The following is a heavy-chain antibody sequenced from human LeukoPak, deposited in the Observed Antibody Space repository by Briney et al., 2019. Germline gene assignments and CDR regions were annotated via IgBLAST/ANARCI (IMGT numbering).Heavy chain of an antibody. CDR3: ARDRIPGIAVASFDY. CDR1: GFTFSIYW. Sequence: PGGSLRLSCAASGFTFSIYWMSWVRQAPGKGLEWVANIKQDGSEKYYVDSVKGRFTISRDNAKNSLYLQMNSLRAEDTAVYYCARDRIPGIAVASFDYWGQGTLVTVSS. CDR2: IKQDGSEK. J-gene: IGHJ4*02. D-gene: IGHD6-19*01. V-gene: IGHV3-7*01.